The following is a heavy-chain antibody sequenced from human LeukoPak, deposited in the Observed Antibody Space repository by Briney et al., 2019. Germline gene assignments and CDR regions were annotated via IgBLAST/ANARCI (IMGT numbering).Heavy chain of an antibody. D-gene: IGHD6-19*01. CDR3: ARDRAYSSGWYPYYFDY. V-gene: IGHV3-33*01. Sequence: GGSLRLSCAASGFTFSHYNMHWFRQAPGKGLEWVAVLWFDETTHFYADSVKGRFTISRDNSKNTLYLQMNSLRAEDTAVYYCARDRAYSSGWYPYYFDYWGQGTLVTVSS. CDR2: LWFDETTH. CDR1: GFTFSHYN. J-gene: IGHJ4*02.